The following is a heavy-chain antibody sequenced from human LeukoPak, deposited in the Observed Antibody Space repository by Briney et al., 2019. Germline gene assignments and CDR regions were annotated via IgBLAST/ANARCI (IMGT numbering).Heavy chain of an antibody. CDR2: IYPGDSDT. CDR1: GYSFTSYW. Sequence: GESLKISCKGSGYSFTSYWIGWVRQMSGKGLEWMGIIYPGDSDTRYSPSFQGQVTISADKSISTAYLQWSSLKASDTAMYYCARHVDEYYYDSSGYYYSDYWGQGTLVTVSS. D-gene: IGHD3-22*01. V-gene: IGHV5-51*01. CDR3: ARHVDEYYYDSSGYYYSDY. J-gene: IGHJ4*02.